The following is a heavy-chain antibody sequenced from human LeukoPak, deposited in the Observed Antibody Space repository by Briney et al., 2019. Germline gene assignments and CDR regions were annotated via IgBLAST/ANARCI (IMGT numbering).Heavy chain of an antibody. CDR2: ISSSSSAI. CDR1: GFTFSSYS. J-gene: IGHJ4*02. V-gene: IGHV3-48*01. D-gene: IGHD6-13*01. CDR3: ARDYYSSTWQRGY. Sequence: PGGSLRLSCAASGFTFSSYSMNWVRQAPGKGLEWVSYISSSSSAIYYADSVKGRFTISRDNAKNSLYLQMNSLRAEDTAVYYCARDYYSSTWQRGYWGQGTLVTVSS.